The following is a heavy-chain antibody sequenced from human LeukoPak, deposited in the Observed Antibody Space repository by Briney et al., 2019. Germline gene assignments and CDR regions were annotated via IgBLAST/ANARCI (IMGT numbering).Heavy chain of an antibody. CDR1: GGSIINYY. D-gene: IGHD3-22*01. CDR2: IYIIGST. CDR3: ARLKYYDSTGYSPGYYMDV. Sequence: PSETLSLTCIVAGGSIINYYWSWIRQSAGTGLEWVGRIYIIGSTTYNPSLQSRLSMSVDTSKNQFSLRLRSVSAADTAVYYCARLKYYDSTGYSPGYYMDVWGKGITVTVSS. J-gene: IGHJ6*03. V-gene: IGHV4-4*07.